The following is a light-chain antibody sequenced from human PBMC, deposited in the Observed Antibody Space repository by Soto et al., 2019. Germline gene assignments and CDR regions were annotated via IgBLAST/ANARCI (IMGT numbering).Light chain of an antibody. CDR2: GAS. CDR1: QSVSPY. J-gene: IGKJ3*01. CDR3: QQYGSSPPVT. Sequence: EIVLTQSPGTLSLSPGDRATLSCGASQSVSPYLAWYQHKPGQAPRLLIYGASSRATGIPDRFSGSGSGTDFTLTISRLEPEDFAVHNCQQYGSSPPVTFGPGTKVDIK. V-gene: IGKV3-20*01.